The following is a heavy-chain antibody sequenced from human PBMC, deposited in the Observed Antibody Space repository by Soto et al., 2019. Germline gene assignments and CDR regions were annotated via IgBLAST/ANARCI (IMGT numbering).Heavy chain of an antibody. V-gene: IGHV4-31*03. CDR3: ARGNRIWFGELLYYGMDV. CDR1: GGSISSGGYY. J-gene: IGHJ6*02. D-gene: IGHD3-10*01. Sequence: SETLSLTCTVSGGSISSGGYYWSWIRQHPGKGLEWIGYIYYSGSTYYNPSLKSRVTISVDTSKNQFSLKLSSVTAADTAVYYCARGNRIWFGELLYYGMDVWGQGTKVTVSS. CDR2: IYYSGST.